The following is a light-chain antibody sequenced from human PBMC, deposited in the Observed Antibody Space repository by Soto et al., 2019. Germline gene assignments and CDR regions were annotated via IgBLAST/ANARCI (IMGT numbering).Light chain of an antibody. CDR3: QQCCSTPWT. J-gene: IGKJ1*01. V-gene: IGKV1-39*01. CDR2: AAS. CDR1: QSISSY. Sequence: DIQLTQSPSSLSTSVGDRGTLSCRASQSISSYLNWYLQKPGKAPKLLIYAASSLQSGVPSRFRGSGSGTDFTLTISSLQPEDFATYYCQQCCSTPWTFGQGTKVDIK.